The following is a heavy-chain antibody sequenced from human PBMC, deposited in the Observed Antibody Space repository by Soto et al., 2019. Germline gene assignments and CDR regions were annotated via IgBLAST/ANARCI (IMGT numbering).Heavy chain of an antibody. Sequence: EVQMVESGGGLVQPGRSLRLSCAASGVTVSGNYMSWVRQSPGRGLEWVSVIHSGDSTHYADSVKGRFTISRDNSKNTLYLQMNSLRAEDTAVYYCARGHYESPPGYFDYWGQGTLVTVSS. CDR2: IHSGDST. D-gene: IGHD3-22*01. CDR1: GVTVSGNY. V-gene: IGHV3-66*01. CDR3: ARGHYESPPGYFDY. J-gene: IGHJ4*02.